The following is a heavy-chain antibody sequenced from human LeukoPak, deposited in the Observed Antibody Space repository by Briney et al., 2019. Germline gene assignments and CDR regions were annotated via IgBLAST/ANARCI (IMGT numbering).Heavy chain of an antibody. Sequence: PSETLSLTCAVYGGSFSGYYWSWIRQPPGKGLEWIGEINHSGSTNYNPSLKSRVTISVDTSKNKFSLRLSSLTAADTAVYYCARGGSGYYGSGSYYKSWGQGTLVTVSS. CDR1: GGSFSGYY. CDR2: INHSGST. D-gene: IGHD3-10*01. CDR3: ARGGSGYYGSGSYYKS. J-gene: IGHJ5*02. V-gene: IGHV4-34*01.